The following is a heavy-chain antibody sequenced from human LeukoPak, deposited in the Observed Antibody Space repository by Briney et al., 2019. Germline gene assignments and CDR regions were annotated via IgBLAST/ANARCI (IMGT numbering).Heavy chain of an antibody. V-gene: IGHV3-23*01. CDR2: ITDSDSGT. CDR1: GFTFRSYA. Sequence: GGSLRLSCAASGFTFRSYAMSWVRQAPGKGLEWVSAITDSDSGTYYAYSVKGRFTISRDNSKNTLYLQMNSLRAEDTAVYYCAKAYGYSSSWTSNYYFYGLDVWGQGTTVTVSS. D-gene: IGHD6-13*01. J-gene: IGHJ6*02. CDR3: AKAYGYSSSWTSNYYFYGLDV.